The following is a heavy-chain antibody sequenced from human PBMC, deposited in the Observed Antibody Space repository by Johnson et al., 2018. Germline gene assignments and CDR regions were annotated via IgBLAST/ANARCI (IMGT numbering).Heavy chain of an antibody. CDR2: IYPGDSDT. Sequence: VQLVQSGGGLVQPGGSLRLSCAATGFIFRNYGMSWVRQMPGNGLEWMGIIYPGDSDTRYSPSFQGQVTISADKSISTAYLQWSTLKASDTAMYYCAKTLVGDNAFDIWGQGTLVTVSS. J-gene: IGHJ3*02. CDR1: GFIFRNYG. V-gene: IGHV5-51*03. D-gene: IGHD1-26*01. CDR3: AKTLVGDNAFDI.